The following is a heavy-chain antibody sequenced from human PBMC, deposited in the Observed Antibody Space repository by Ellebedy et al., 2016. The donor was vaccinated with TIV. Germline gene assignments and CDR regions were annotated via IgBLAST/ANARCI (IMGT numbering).Heavy chain of an antibody. CDR1: GYTFTDYY. Sequence: AASVKVSCKASGYTFTDYYMHWVRQAPGQGLEWMGRINPNSGDTNYARKFQGRVTMTRDTSIRTAYMELSRLRSDDTAVYFCARYCNSTTCSNWFDPWGQGTLVTVSS. J-gene: IGHJ5*02. CDR2: INPNSGDT. D-gene: IGHD2-2*01. CDR3: ARYCNSTTCSNWFDP. V-gene: IGHV1-2*02.